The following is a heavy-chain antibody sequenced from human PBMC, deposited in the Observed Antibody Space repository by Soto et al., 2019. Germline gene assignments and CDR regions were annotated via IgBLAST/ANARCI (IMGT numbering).Heavy chain of an antibody. D-gene: IGHD3-22*01. V-gene: IGHV3-11*01. Sequence: PGGSLRLSCAASGFTFSDNYRSCIRQAPGKGLEWVSYISSSGSTIYYADSVKGRFTISRDNAKNSLYLQMNSLRAEDTAVYYCARGSPYYYDSSGYYHYWGQGTLVTVSS. CDR2: ISSSGSTI. CDR1: GFTFSDNY. J-gene: IGHJ4*02. CDR3: ARGSPYYYDSSGYYHY.